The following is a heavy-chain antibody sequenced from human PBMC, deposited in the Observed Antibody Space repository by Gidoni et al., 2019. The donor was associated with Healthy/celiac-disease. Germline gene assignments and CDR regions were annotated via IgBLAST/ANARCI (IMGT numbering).Heavy chain of an antibody. J-gene: IGHJ3*02. CDR3: ARAGPRIAAAVGAFDI. CDR1: GGSISSGGYY. D-gene: IGHD6-13*01. V-gene: IGHV4-31*03. Sequence: QVQLQESGPGLVKPSQPLSLPCTFSGGSISSGGYYWSWIRQHPGKGLEWIGYIYYSGSTYYNPSLKSRVTISVDTAKNQFSLKLSSVTAADTAVYYCARAGPRIAAAVGAFDIWGQGTMVTVSS. CDR2: IYYSGST.